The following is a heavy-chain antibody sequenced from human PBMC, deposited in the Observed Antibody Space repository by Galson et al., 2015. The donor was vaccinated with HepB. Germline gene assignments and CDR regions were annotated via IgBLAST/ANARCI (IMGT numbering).Heavy chain of an antibody. V-gene: IGHV4-4*07. Sequence: SETLSLTCSVSGGSISSYFWSWIRQPAEKGLEWIGRIYTSGSTNYNPSLKSRVTMSVDTSKNQFSLKLSSVTAADTAVYYCARGKTISGVVRTFDYWGQGTLVTVSS. CDR3: ARGKTISGVVRTFDY. J-gene: IGHJ4*02. D-gene: IGHD3-3*01. CDR2: IYTSGST. CDR1: GGSISSYF.